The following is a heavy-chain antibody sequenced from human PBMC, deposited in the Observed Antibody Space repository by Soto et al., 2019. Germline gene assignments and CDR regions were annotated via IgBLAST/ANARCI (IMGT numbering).Heavy chain of an antibody. CDR1: GFTFSNYG. D-gene: IGHD4-4*01. CDR3: ARDFDYKLFDY. J-gene: IGHJ4*02. Sequence: GGSLRLSCVASGFTFSNYGMHWVRQAPGKGLEWVTFISYDTNSHYYADSVKGRFTISRDNSKNTLFLQMNSLTTQDTAVYYCARDFDYKLFDYWGQGTQVTVS. CDR2: ISYDTNSH. V-gene: IGHV3-30*03.